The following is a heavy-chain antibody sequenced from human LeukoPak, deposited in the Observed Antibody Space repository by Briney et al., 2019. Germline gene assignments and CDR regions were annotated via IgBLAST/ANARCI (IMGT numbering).Heavy chain of an antibody. CDR3: ARGYYDFWSGLLYNL. CDR1: GGSISGYY. V-gene: IGHV4-34*01. Sequence: PSETLSLTCTVSGGSISGYYWSWIRQPPGKGLEWIGEINHSGSTNYNPSLKSRVTISVDTSKNQFSLKLSSVTAADTAVYYCARGYYDFWSGLLYNLWGQGTLVTVSS. CDR2: INHSGST. J-gene: IGHJ4*02. D-gene: IGHD3-3*01.